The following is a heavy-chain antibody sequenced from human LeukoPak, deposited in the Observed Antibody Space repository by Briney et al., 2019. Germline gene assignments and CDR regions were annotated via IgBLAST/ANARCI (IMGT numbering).Heavy chain of an antibody. D-gene: IGHD5-18*01. Sequence: ASVTVSCKASGYTFTVYYMHWVRQAPGQGLEWMGWINPNSGGTNYAQKFQGRVTMTRDTSISTAYMELSRLRSDDTAVYYCARLGNPYGYLGWFDPWGQGTLVTVSS. CDR3: ARLGNPYGYLGWFDP. CDR1: GYTFTVYY. V-gene: IGHV1-2*02. J-gene: IGHJ5*02. CDR2: INPNSGGT.